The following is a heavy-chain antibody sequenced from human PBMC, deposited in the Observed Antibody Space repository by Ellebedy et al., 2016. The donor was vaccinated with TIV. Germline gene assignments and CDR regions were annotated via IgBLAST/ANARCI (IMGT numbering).Heavy chain of an antibody. CDR3: ARDDAFDI. CDR1: GFTFDDYA. Sequence: GESLKISCAASGFTFDDYAMPWVRQAPGKGLEGVSLISGDGGSTYYADSVKGRFTISRDNAKNSLYLQMNSLRAEDTAVYYCARDDAFDIWGQGTMVTVSS. J-gene: IGHJ3*02. V-gene: IGHV3-43*02. CDR2: ISGDGGST.